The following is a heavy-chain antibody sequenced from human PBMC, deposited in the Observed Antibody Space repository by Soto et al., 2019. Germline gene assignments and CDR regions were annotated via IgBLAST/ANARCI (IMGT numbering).Heavy chain of an antibody. CDR2: IIPIFGTA. Sequence: GASVKVSCKASGCTFSSYAISCVRQAPGQVLEWMGGIIPIFGTANYAQKFQGRVTITADESTSTAYMELSSLRSEDTAVYYCAGYCSGGSCYSGPMGAFDIWGQGTMVTVSS. D-gene: IGHD2-15*01. J-gene: IGHJ3*02. V-gene: IGHV1-69*13. CDR3: AGYCSGGSCYSGPMGAFDI. CDR1: GCTFSSYA.